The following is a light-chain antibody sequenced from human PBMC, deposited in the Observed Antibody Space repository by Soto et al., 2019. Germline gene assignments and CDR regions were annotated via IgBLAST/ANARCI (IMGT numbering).Light chain of an antibody. CDR2: AAS. CDR3: QQYHNLPRT. J-gene: IGKJ4*01. Sequence: DIQMTQSPSSLSASVGDRVTITCQASQDITNYVNWYSQKTGKAPKLLISAASNSETGDQSRFIGCGSGSYFSLTISSLQPEDIATYYCQQYHNLPRTFGGGTKVDIK. CDR1: QDITNY. V-gene: IGKV1-33*01.